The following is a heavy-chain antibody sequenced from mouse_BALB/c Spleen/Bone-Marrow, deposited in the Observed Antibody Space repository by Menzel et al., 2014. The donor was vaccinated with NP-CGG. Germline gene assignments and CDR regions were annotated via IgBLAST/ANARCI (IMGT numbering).Heavy chain of an antibody. J-gene: IGHJ4*01. CDR1: GFIFSDYY. CDR2: ISNGGGSA. V-gene: IGHV5-12*02. D-gene: IGHD2-14*01. Sequence: QVESGGGLVQPGGSLKLSCATSGFIFSDYYMFWVRQTPEKRLEWVAYISNGGGSAYYPDTVKGRFTISRDNAKNTLYLQMSRLKSEDTAMYYCARQGYDVAMDYWGQGTSVAVSS. CDR3: ARQGYDVAMDY.